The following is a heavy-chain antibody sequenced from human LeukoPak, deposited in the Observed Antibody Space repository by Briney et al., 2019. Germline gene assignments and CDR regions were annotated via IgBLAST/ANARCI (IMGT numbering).Heavy chain of an antibody. Sequence: SVKVSCKASGGTFSTYAITWVRQAPGQGLEWMGGIIPIFGTANYAQKFQDRVTITTDASTSTVYMELTSLGSEDTAVYYCARTPQHSYYYYNMDVWGKGITVTVAS. CDR3: ARTPQHSYYYYNMDV. CDR1: GGTFSTYA. CDR2: IIPIFGTA. J-gene: IGHJ6*03. V-gene: IGHV1-69*05. D-gene: IGHD5-18*01.